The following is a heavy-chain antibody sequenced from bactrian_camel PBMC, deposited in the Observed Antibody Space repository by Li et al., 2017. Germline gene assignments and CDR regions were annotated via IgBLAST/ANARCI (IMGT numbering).Heavy chain of an antibody. CDR1: GITFSRHD. J-gene: IGHJ4*01. CDR2: ITSLPSLFRAA. D-gene: IGHD2*01. V-gene: IGHV3S40*01. Sequence: VQLVESGGGLVQPGESLRLSCVAYGITFSRHDMSWVRQAPGKEVEWVAGITSLPSLFRAASYADSVKGRFTISRDNANNTVNLMMNSLKPEDTAMYYCAANFGPYCSGPYLARRANFLGQGTQVTVS.